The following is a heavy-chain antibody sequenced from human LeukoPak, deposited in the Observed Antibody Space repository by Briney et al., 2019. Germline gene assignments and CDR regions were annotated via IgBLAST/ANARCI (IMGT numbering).Heavy chain of an antibody. CDR2: ISSSGSTI. D-gene: IGHD3-10*01. CDR3: AKGGGYYGSGSYYASFNWGYYYMDV. J-gene: IGHJ6*03. V-gene: IGHV3-48*03. Sequence: GGSLRLSCAASGFTFSSYEMNWVRQAPGKGLEWVSYISSSGSTIYYADSVKGRFTISRDNAKNSLYLQMNSLRAEDTAVYYCAKGGGYYGSGSYYASFNWGYYYMDVWGKGTTVTISS. CDR1: GFTFSSYE.